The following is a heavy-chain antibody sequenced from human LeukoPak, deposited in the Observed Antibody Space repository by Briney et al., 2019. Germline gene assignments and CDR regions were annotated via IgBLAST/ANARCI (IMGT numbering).Heavy chain of an antibody. D-gene: IGHD6-13*01. Sequence: VKGRFTISRDDSKNTLYLQMNSLKTEDTAVYYCTVRIAAAELDYWGQGTLVTVSS. J-gene: IGHJ4*02. V-gene: IGHV3-15*01. CDR3: TVRIAAAELDY.